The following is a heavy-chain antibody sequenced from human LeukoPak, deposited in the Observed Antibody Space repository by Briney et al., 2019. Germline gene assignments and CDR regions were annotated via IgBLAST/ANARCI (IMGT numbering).Heavy chain of an antibody. Sequence: GASLKISCKGSGSFFTNYWIGGGRQMPGKGLEWMGIIYPGDSDTRYSPSFQGQVTISADKSISTAYLQWSSLKASDTAMYYCARHTRSDYWGQGTLVTVSS. J-gene: IGHJ4*02. CDR2: IYPGDSDT. CDR1: GSFFTNYW. CDR3: ARHTRSDY. V-gene: IGHV5-51*01.